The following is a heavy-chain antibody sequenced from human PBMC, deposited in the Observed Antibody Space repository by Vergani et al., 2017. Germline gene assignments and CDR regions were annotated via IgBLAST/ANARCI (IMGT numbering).Heavy chain of an antibody. J-gene: IGHJ2*01. D-gene: IGHD4-11*01. Sequence: EVQLVQSGAEVKKPGESLKISCKGSGYSFTSYGWVRRMPGKGLEWRGIIYPGDSDTRYRPSFQGQVTISADKSISTAYLQWSSLKASDPAMYYCARPHYTAGYFDLWGRGTLVTVSS. CDR1: GYSFTSY. CDR3: ARPHYTAGYFDL. V-gene: IGHV5-51*01. CDR2: IYPGDSDT.